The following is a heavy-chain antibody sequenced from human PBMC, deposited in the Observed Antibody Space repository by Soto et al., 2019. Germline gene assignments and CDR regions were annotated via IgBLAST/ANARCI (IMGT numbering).Heavy chain of an antibody. D-gene: IGHD3-3*01. CDR2: INHSGST. V-gene: IGHV4-34*01. CDR3: AREFRSGDIFFAY. Sequence: SETLSLTCAVFGVSFSGYYWNWIRQPPGKGLEWIGEINHSGSTNYNPSLKSRLTISVDTSKNQFSLQLNSVTPEDTAVYYCAREFRSGDIFFAYWGQGTLVTVSS. CDR1: GVSFSGYY. J-gene: IGHJ4*02.